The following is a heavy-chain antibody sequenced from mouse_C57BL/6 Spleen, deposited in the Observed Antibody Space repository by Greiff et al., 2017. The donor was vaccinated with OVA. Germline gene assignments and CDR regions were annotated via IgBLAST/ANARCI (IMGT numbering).Heavy chain of an antibody. CDR1: GYTFTSYD. J-gene: IGHJ3*01. CDR2: IYPRDGST. V-gene: IGHV1-85*01. D-gene: IGHD1-1*01. CDR3: ARNYGSSRAWFAY. Sequence: VQLVESGPELVKPGASVKLSCKASGYTFTSYDINWVKQRPGQGLEWIGWIYPRDGSTKYNEKFKGKATLTVDTSSSTAYMELHSLTSEDSAVYFCARNYGSSRAWFAYWGQGTLVTVSA.